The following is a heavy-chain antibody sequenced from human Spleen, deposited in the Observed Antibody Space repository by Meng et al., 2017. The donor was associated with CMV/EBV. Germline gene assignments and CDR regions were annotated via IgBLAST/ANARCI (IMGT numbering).Heavy chain of an antibody. CDR1: TFTGYY. V-gene: IGHV1-2*02. CDR3: ARSYYYDSSGYYSPFAY. Sequence: TFTGYYIRWGRQAPGQGLEWMGGLNPDSGITYSAQNVQGRVTMTRDTSINTASMELSRLRSDDTAVYYCARSYYYDSSGYYSPFAYWGQGTLVTVSS. CDR2: LNPDSGIT. J-gene: IGHJ4*02. D-gene: IGHD3-22*01.